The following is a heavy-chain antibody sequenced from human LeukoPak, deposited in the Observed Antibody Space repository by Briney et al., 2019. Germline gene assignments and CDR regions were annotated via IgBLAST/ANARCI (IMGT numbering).Heavy chain of an antibody. CDR3: VRVQGAIGIDI. D-gene: IGHD1-26*01. J-gene: IGHJ3*02. CDR1: GFTFRSYW. V-gene: IGHV3-74*01. Sequence: GGSLRLSCAASGFTFRSYWMHWVRQAPGKGLVWVSRINTDGSSTTYADSVKGRFTISRDNAKNTLYLQMNSLRAEDTAVYYCVRVQGAIGIDIWGQGTMVTVSS. CDR2: INTDGSST.